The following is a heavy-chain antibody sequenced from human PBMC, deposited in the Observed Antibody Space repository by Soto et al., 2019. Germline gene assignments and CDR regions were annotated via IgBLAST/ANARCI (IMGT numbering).Heavy chain of an antibody. J-gene: IGHJ5*02. V-gene: IGHV6-1*01. D-gene: IGHD2-15*01. CDR2: TYYRSKWYN. CDR3: ARGPRYCSGGSCYSLYWFDP. CDR1: GDSVASNSTA. Sequence: PSQTLSLTCAFSGDSVASNSTAWNWIRQSPSRGLEWLGRTYYRSKWYNDYAVSVKSQITINPDTSKDQFSLQLNSVTPEDTAVYYCARGPRYCSGGSCYSLYWFDPWGQGTLVTVSS.